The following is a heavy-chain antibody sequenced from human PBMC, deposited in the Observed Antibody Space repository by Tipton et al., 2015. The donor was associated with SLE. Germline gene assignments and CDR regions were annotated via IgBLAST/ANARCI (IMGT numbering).Heavy chain of an antibody. V-gene: IGHV4-4*09. J-gene: IGHJ4*02. Sequence: TLSLTCTVSGGSISSYYWSWIRQPPGKGLEWIGYIYTSGSTNYNPSLKSRVTISVDTSKNQFSLKLSSVTAADTAVYYCASFRLHDQGFDYWGQGTLVTVSS. CDR2: IYTSGST. CDR3: ASFRLHDQGFDY. CDR1: GGSISSYY. D-gene: IGHD2-2*01.